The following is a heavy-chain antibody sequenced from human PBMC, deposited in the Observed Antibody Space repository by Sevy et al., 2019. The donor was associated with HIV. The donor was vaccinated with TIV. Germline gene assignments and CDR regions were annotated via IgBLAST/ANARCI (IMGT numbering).Heavy chain of an antibody. CDR3: ARDRSTYYYYGMDV. CDR2: IWYDGSNK. V-gene: IGHV3-33*01. CDR1: GFTFSSYG. Sequence: GGSLRLSCAASGFTFSSYGMHWVRQAPGKGLEWVAVIWYDGSNKYYADSVKGRFTISRDNSKNTLYLQMNSLRAEDTAVYYCARDRSTYYYYGMDVWGQGTTVTVSS. J-gene: IGHJ6*02.